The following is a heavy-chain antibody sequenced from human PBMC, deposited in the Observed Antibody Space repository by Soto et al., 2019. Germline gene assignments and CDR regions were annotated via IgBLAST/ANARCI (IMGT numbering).Heavy chain of an antibody. CDR3: AIDIRYNHRPWFAP. CDR2: ISSSGST. J-gene: IGHJ5*02. V-gene: IGHV4-31*03. D-gene: IGHD1-20*01. Sequence: SETLSLTCTVSGGSIRSSTYYWTWIRQHPGKGLEWIGYISSSGSTHYNPSLKSRVTMSVDTSKNQFSLNLSSVTVADTAVYLCAIDIRYNHRPWFAPWGQGTLVTVSS. CDR1: GGSIRSSTYY.